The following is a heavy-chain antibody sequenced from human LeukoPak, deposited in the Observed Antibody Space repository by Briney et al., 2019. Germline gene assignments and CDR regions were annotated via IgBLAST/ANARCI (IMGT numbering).Heavy chain of an antibody. CDR3: AKSRYSYGFFDY. CDR2: ISGSGGST. CDR1: GGSFSGYY. J-gene: IGHJ4*02. Sequence: PSETLSLTCAVCGGSFSGYYWSWVRQAPGKGLEWVSAISGSGGSTYYADSVKGRFTISRDNSKNTLYLQMNSLRAEDTAVYYCAKSRYSYGFFDYWGQGTLVTVSS. D-gene: IGHD5-18*01. V-gene: IGHV3-23*01.